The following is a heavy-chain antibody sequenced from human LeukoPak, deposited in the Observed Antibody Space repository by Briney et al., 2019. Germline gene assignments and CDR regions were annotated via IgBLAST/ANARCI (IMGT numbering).Heavy chain of an antibody. Sequence: HTGGSLRLSCAASGFTFSSYAMSWVRQAPGKGLEWVSAISGSGGSTYYADSVKGRFTISRDNSKNTLYLQMNSLRAEDTAVYYCAIGGYSYGSPFDYWGQGTLVTVSS. CDR2: ISGSGGST. CDR1: GFTFSSYA. D-gene: IGHD5-18*01. J-gene: IGHJ4*02. CDR3: AIGGYSYGSPFDY. V-gene: IGHV3-23*01.